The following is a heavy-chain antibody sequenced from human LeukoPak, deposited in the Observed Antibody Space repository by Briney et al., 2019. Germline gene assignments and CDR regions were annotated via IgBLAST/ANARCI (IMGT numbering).Heavy chain of an antibody. CDR2: INPSGGST. CDR3: ARDALYYYDSSGYDY. J-gene: IGHJ4*02. D-gene: IGHD3-22*01. V-gene: IGHV1-46*01. Sequence: GASVKVSCKTSGGNFSSIPISWVRQAPGQGLEWMGIINPSGGSTSYAQKFQGRVTMTRDMSTSTVYMELSSLRSEDTAVYYCARDALYYYDSSGYDYWGQGTLVTVSS. CDR1: GGNFSSIP.